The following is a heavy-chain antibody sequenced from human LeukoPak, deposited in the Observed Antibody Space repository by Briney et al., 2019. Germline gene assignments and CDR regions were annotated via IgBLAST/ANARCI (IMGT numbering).Heavy chain of an antibody. Sequence: PGGSLRLSCAASGFTFSSYAMHWVRQAPGKGLEWVAVISYDGSNKYYADSVKGRFTISRDNTKNTLYLQMNSLRAEDTAVYYCARPPRDFWSAHIPLFQHWGQGTLVTVSS. CDR2: ISYDGSNK. CDR3: ARPPRDFWSAHIPLFQH. CDR1: GFTFSSYA. V-gene: IGHV3-30-3*01. D-gene: IGHD3-3*01. J-gene: IGHJ1*01.